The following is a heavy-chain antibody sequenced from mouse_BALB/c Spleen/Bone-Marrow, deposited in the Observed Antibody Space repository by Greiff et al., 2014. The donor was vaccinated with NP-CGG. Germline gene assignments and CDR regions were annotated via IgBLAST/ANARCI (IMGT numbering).Heavy chain of an antibody. CDR2: NDPYSGGT. D-gene: IGHD1-1*01. CDR3: ARLGTTAVPDY. J-gene: IGHJ2*01. V-gene: IGHV1S135*01. CDR1: GYAFTNYN. Sequence: QLQESGPELVKPGASVKVSCKASGYAFTNYNMYWVKQSHGKSLEWIGYNDPYSGGTNYNQKFKGKATLTVDKSSSTAYMHLNSLTSEDSAVYYCARLGTTAVPDYWGQGTTLTVSS.